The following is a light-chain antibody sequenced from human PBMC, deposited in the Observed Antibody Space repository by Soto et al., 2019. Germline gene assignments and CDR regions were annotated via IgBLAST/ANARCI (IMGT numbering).Light chain of an antibody. V-gene: IGKV3-20*01. CDR1: QSVSNNY. CDR2: GAS. CDR3: QHYGSSGT. Sequence: EIVLTQSPGPLSLSPGERATLSCRASQSVSNNYLAWYQQKPGQAPRILIYGASNRATGIPDRFSGSGSGTDFTLTISRLEPEVFAVYYCQHYGSSGTFGEGTKVEIK. J-gene: IGKJ1*01.